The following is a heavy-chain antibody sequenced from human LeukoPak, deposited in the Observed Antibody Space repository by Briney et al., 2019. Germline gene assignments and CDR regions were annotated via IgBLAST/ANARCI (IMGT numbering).Heavy chain of an antibody. Sequence: SETLSLTCTVSGGSISSYYWSWIRQPPGKGLEWIGYIYYSGSTSYNPSPKSRVTISVDTSKNQCSLKMRSVTAADTAVYYCARVRIAAATTYYFDYGGQGTLVTVSS. CDR1: GGSISSYY. CDR2: IYYSGST. D-gene: IGHD6-13*01. V-gene: IGHV4-59*12. J-gene: IGHJ4*02. CDR3: ARVRIAAATTYYFDY.